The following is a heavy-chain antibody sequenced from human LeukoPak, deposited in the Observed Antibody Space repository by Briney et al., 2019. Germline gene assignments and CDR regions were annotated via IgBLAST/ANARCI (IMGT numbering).Heavy chain of an antibody. Sequence: PGGSLRLSCAASGFTFSSYAMSWVRQAPGKGLEWVSASSGSGGSTYYAASVTGRSTISRDNSKSTRYLQMNSLRAENTAVYYCAKGPAFYNDSSGSYFDFWGQGTLVTVSS. CDR3: AKGPAFYNDSSGSYFDF. D-gene: IGHD3-22*01. V-gene: IGHV3-23*01. CDR2: SSGSGGST. J-gene: IGHJ4*02. CDR1: GFTFSSYA.